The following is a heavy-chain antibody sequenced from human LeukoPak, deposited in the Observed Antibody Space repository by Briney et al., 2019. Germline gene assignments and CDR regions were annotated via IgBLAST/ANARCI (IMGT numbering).Heavy chain of an antibody. D-gene: IGHD3-22*01. CDR1: GFTFSSYA. V-gene: IGHV3-23*01. CDR3: AAFSSGYYEGDAFDI. CDR2: ISGSGGST. J-gene: IGHJ3*02. Sequence: PGGSLRLSCAASGFTFSSYAMSWVRQAPGKGLECVSAISGSGGSTYYADSVKGRFTISRDNSKNTLYLQMNSLRAEDTAVYYCAAFSSGYYEGDAFDIWGQGTMVTVSS.